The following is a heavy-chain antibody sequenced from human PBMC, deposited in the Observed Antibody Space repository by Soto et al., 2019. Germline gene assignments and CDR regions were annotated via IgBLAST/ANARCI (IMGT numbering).Heavy chain of an antibody. D-gene: IGHD3-16*01. V-gene: IGHV3-9*01. Sequence: PGGSLRLSCAASGFTFDDYSMHWVRQAPGKGLEWVSGISWNSGSIGYADSVKGRFTISRGKAKNSLYLQMNSLRAEDTALYYCAKDTFDNYYYGMDVWGQGTTVNVS. J-gene: IGHJ6*02. CDR2: ISWNSGSI. CDR3: AKDTFDNYYYGMDV. CDR1: GFTFDDYS.